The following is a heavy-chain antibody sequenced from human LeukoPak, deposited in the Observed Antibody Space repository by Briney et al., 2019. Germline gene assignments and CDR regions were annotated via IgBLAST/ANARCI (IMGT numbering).Heavy chain of an antibody. CDR1: GGSISSSSYY. Sequence: SETLSLTCTVSGGSISSSSYYWGWIRQPPGKGLEWIGSIYYSGSTYYNPSLKSRVTISVDTSKNQFSLKLSSVTAADTAVYYCARVYNWNYNYYYMDVWGKGTTVTISS. D-gene: IGHD1-20*01. CDR2: IYYSGST. V-gene: IGHV4-39*07. CDR3: ARVYNWNYNYYYMDV. J-gene: IGHJ6*03.